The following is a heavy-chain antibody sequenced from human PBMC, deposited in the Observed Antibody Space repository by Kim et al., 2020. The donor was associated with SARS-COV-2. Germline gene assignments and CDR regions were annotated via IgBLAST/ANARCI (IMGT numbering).Heavy chain of an antibody. CDR2: MYYSGRT. D-gene: IGHD3-9*01. CDR1: GGSVSGNY. Sequence: SETLSLTCTVSGGSVSGNYWSWIRQSPGKGLEWIGYMYYSGRTNYNPSLKSRVTMSLDTSKNQFSLKLSSVTAADTAVYYCARDTPVDPYYFEHLGQGSLVTVSS. CDR3: ARDTPVDPYYFEH. V-gene: IGHV4-59*02. J-gene: IGHJ4*02.